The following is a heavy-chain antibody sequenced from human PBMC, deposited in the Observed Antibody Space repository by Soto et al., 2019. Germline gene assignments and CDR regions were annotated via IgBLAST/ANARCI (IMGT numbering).Heavy chain of an antibody. CDR1: GYTFTSYG. J-gene: IGHJ5*02. D-gene: IGHD6-19*01. CDR2: ISAYNGNT. CDR3: ARDPTVAGTGWFAP. Sequence: ASVKVSCKASGYTFTSYGISWVRQAPGQGLEWMGWISAYNGNTNYAQKLQGRVTMTTDTSTSTAYMELRSLRSDDTAVYYCARDPTVAGTGWFAPWGQGTLVTVSS. V-gene: IGHV1-18*01.